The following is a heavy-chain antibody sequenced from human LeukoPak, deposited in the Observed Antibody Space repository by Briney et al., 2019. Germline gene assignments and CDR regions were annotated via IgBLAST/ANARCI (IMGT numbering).Heavy chain of an antibody. CDR1: GFTFSSYA. CDR3: AKGGPTRIAAAAVNWFDP. Sequence: PGGSLRLSCAASGFTFSSYAMSWVRQAPGKGLEWVSAISGSGGSTYYADSVKGRFTISRDNSKNTLYLQMNSLRAEDTAVYYCAKGGPTRIAAAAVNWFDPWGRGTLVTVSS. J-gene: IGHJ5*02. D-gene: IGHD6-13*01. V-gene: IGHV3-23*01. CDR2: ISGSGGST.